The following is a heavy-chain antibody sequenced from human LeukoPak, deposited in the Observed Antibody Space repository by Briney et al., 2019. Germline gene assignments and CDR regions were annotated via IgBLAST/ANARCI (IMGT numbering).Heavy chain of an antibody. D-gene: IGHD3-22*01. CDR2: IWYDGSNK. V-gene: IGHV3-33*06. Sequence: QPGGSLRLSCAASGFTFSSYGMHWVRQAPGKGLEWVAVIWYDGSNKYYADSVKGRFTISRDNSKNTLYLQMNSLRAEDTAVYYCAKVSENDSSGYYLYFDYWGQGTLVTVSS. J-gene: IGHJ4*02. CDR1: GFTFSSYG. CDR3: AKVSENDSSGYYLYFDY.